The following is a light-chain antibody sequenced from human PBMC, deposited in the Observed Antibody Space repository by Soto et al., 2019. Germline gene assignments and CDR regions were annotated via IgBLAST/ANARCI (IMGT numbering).Light chain of an antibody. CDR3: ATWDDSLDGHWV. CDR1: TSNIGRNT. V-gene: IGLV1-44*01. J-gene: IGLJ3*02. Sequence: QSALTQPPSASGTPGQRLTISCSGSTSNIGRNTVNWYQQLPGTAPKLLIYSTNRRPSGVPDRFSGSKSGTSASLAISGLQSEDEADYYCATWDDSLDGHWVFGGGTKVTVL. CDR2: STN.